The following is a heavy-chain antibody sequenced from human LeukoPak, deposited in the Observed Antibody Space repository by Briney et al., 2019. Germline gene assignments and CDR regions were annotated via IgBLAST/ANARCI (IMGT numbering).Heavy chain of an antibody. D-gene: IGHD3-16*01. J-gene: IGHJ4*02. CDR2: ISGSGDST. Sequence: GGSLRLSCAASGFTFSNYAMPWVRQAPGKGLEWVSTISGSGDSTYYSDSVKGRFTISRDNSGNTLYLQLNSLRAEDTAVYYCAKGGWGTVLDYWGQGTLVTVSP. CDR3: AKGGWGTVLDY. V-gene: IGHV3-23*01. CDR1: GFTFSNYA.